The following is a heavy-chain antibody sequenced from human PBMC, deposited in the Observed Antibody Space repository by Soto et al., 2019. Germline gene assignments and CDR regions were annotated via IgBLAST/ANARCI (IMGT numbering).Heavy chain of an antibody. Sequence: PSETLSLTCAVSGGSISSGGYSWSWIRQPPGKGLEWIGYIYHSGSTYYNPSLKSRVTISVDRSKNQFSLKLSSVTAADTAVYYCARNEGDSIVTWFDPWGQGTLVTVPS. CDR3: ARNEGDSIVTWFDP. V-gene: IGHV4-30-2*01. J-gene: IGHJ5*02. CDR1: GGSISSGGYS. CDR2: IYHSGST. D-gene: IGHD3-22*01.